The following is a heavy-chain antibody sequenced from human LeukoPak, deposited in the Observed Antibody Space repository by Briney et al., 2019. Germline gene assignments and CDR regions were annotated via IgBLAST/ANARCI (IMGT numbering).Heavy chain of an antibody. Sequence: PWETLTLTCTVSGGSISSYYWSWIRQPPGKGLEWIGFIYYSGSTNYNASLKSRVTISVDTSKNHLYLQLNTLTAADTAVYYWAGGTTVVNQWGRHPKYYYRDVWGKGTTVSVS. CDR1: GGSISSYY. V-gene: IGHV4-59*12. CDR2: IYYSGST. D-gene: IGHD4-23*01. J-gene: IGHJ6*03. CDR3: AGGTTVVNQWGRHPKYYYRDV.